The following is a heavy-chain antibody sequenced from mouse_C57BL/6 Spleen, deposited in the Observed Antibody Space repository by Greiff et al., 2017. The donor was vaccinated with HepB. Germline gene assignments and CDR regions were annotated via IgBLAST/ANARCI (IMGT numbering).Heavy chain of an antibody. Sequence: QVHVKQSGAELVKPGASVKMSCKASGYTFTTYPIEWMKQNHGKSLEWIGNFHPYNDDTKYNEKFKGKATLTVEKSSSTVYLELSRLTSDDSAVYYCARGDYDYDVGWYFDVWGTGTTVTVSS. CDR3: ARGDYDYDVGWYFDV. CDR2: FHPYNDDT. CDR1: GYTFTTYP. D-gene: IGHD2-4*01. V-gene: IGHV1-47*01. J-gene: IGHJ1*03.